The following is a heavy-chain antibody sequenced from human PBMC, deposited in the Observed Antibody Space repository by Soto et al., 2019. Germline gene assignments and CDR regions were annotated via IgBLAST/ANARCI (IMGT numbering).Heavy chain of an antibody. Sequence: GESLKISCKASGYTFTSYYMHWVRQAPGQGLEWMGIINPSGGSTSYAQKFQGRVTMTRDTSTSTVYMELSSLRSEDTAVYYCARGTFGGVIVNDPLDYWGQGTLVTVSS. D-gene: IGHD3-16*02. J-gene: IGHJ4*02. CDR2: INPSGGST. CDR1: GYTFTSYY. CDR3: ARGTFGGVIVNDPLDY. V-gene: IGHV1-46*01.